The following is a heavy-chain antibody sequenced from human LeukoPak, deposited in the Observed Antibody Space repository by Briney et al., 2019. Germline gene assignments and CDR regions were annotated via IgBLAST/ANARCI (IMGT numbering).Heavy chain of an antibody. CDR3: ARDSWVGATFDY. V-gene: IGHV3-30*02. Sequence: GGSLRLSCAVSGFTFSNYGMHWVRQAPGKGLEWVAFIRYDGSNKFYPDSMKGRFTISRDNSKNTLYLQMNSLRAEDTAVYYCARDSWVGATFDYWGQGTLVTVSS. J-gene: IGHJ4*02. CDR2: IRYDGSNK. D-gene: IGHD1-26*01. CDR1: GFTFSNYG.